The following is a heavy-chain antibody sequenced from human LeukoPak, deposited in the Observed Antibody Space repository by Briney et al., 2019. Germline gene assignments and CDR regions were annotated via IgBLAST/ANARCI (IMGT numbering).Heavy chain of an antibody. CDR3: ALIVATMGNFDY. CDR1: GFTFSSYA. V-gene: IGHV3-23*01. D-gene: IGHD5-12*01. CDR2: ISGSGGST. Sequence: GGSLRLSCAASGFTFSSYAISWVRQAPGKGLEWVSAISGSGGSTYYADSVKGRFTISRDNSKSTLYLQMNSLRAEDTAVYYCALIVATMGNFDYWGQGTLVTVSS. J-gene: IGHJ4*02.